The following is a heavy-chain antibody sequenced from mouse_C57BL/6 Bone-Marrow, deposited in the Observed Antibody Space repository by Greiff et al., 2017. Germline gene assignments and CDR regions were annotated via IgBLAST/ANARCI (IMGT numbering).Heavy chain of an antibody. D-gene: IGHD4-1*01. J-gene: IGHJ2*01. Sequence: VQLQQPGAELVQPGASVKLSCKASGYTFTSYWMQWVKQRPGQGLEWIGEIDPSDSYTNYNQKFKGKATLTVDTSSSTAYMQLSSLTSEDSAVYYCARANWDVDYWGQGTTLTVSS. V-gene: IGHV1-50*01. CDR1: GYTFTSYW. CDR3: ARANWDVDY. CDR2: IDPSDSYT.